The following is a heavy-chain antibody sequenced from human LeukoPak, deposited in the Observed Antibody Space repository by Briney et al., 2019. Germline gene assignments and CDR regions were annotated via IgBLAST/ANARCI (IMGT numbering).Heavy chain of an antibody. CDR3: ASSVVPAAILWFDP. Sequence: GGSLRLSCAGSGFTFSSYAVSWVRQAPGKGLEWVSYISSSSSYTNYADSVKGRFTISRDNAKNSLYLQMNSLRAEDTAVYYCASSVVPAAILWFDPWGQGTLVTVSS. V-gene: IGHV3-11*03. J-gene: IGHJ5*02. CDR1: GFTFSSYA. CDR2: ISSSSSYT. D-gene: IGHD2-2*02.